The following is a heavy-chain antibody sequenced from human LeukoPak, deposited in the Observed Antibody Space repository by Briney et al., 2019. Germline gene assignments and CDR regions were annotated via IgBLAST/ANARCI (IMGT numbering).Heavy chain of an antibody. CDR1: GYTFTSYG. Sequence: GASVKVSCKASGYTFTSYGFSWVRQAPGQGPEWMGWISAYDGNTKSAQKFQGRVTMTTDTSTSTAYMELRGLRPDDTAVYYCVRDAYASGKGYFDYWGQGTLVTVSS. V-gene: IGHV1-18*01. D-gene: IGHD3-10*01. CDR2: ISAYDGNT. CDR3: VRDAYASGKGYFDY. J-gene: IGHJ4*02.